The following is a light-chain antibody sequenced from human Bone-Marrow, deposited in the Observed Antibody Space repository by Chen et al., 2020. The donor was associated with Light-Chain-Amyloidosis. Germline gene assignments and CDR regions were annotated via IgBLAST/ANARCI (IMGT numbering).Light chain of an antibody. V-gene: IGLV1-47*01. Sequence: QSVLTQPPSASGTPGQRVTISWSVSSSNIGSNYVYWYQQLPGTAPKLLIYRNNQRPSGVPDRFSGSKSGTSASLAISGLRSEDEADYYCEAWDDSLSAFYVFGTGTKVTVL. CDR1: SSNIGSNY. CDR3: EAWDDSLSAFYV. J-gene: IGLJ1*01. CDR2: RNN.